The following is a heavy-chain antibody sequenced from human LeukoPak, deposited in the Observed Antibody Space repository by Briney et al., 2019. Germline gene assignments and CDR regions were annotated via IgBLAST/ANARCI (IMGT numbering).Heavy chain of an antibody. CDR3: ATYSSGWYRYFQY. Sequence: GGSLRLSCAASGFTFSSYAMSWVRQAPGKGLEWVSAISGSGGSTYYADSVKGRFTISRDNSKNTLYLQMNSLRAEDTAVYYCATYSSGWYRYFQYWGQGTLVTVSS. D-gene: IGHD6-19*01. CDR1: GFTFSSYA. V-gene: IGHV3-23*01. CDR2: ISGSGGST. J-gene: IGHJ1*01.